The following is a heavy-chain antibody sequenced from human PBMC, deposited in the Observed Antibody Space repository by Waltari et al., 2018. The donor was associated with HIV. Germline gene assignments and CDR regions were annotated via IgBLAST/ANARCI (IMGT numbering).Heavy chain of an antibody. V-gene: IGHV3-9*01. Sequence: EVQLVESGRGLVQPGGSLRLSCAFSGFTFDKYAMHWVRQVPGKGLEGVSGFSLDSDRIDYAESVKGRFTVSRDNAKNALYLQMNSLRVEDTALYYCGKDLTPGGLDVWGQGTTVIVSS. CDR1: GFTFDKYA. CDR3: GKDLTPGGLDV. CDR2: FSLDSDRI. J-gene: IGHJ6*02.